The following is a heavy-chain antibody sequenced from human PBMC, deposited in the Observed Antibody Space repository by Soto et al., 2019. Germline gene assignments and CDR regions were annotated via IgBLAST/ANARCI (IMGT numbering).Heavy chain of an antibody. V-gene: IGHV1-3*01. CDR1: GFVSTNHN. D-gene: IGHD6-19*01. CDR2: INAGNGNT. CDR3: ASDYGSNWRL. J-gene: IGHJ4*02. Sequence: SVKVSFKASGFVSTNHNFHWVRQAPGQSLEWMGRINAGNGNTQYSQNFQGRVTFTSDPSASTAFMELTNLRFEDRAMYYCASDYGSNWRLWGQGTMVTVS.